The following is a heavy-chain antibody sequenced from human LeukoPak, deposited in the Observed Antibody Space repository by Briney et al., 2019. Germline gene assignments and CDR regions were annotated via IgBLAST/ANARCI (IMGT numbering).Heavy chain of an antibody. CDR1: GGTFSSYA. CDR3: ARVPYCTNGICYTHYYCDY. Sequence: SVKVSCKASGGTFSSYAISWVRQAPGQGLEWMGGIIPIFGTANYAQKFQGRVTITADESTSAAYMELSSLRSEDTAVYYCARVPYCTNGICYTHYYCDYWGQGTLVTVSS. D-gene: IGHD2-8*01. J-gene: IGHJ4*02. V-gene: IGHV1-69*01. CDR2: IIPIFGTA.